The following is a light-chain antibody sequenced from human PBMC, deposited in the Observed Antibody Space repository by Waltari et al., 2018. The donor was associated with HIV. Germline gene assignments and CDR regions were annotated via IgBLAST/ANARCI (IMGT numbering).Light chain of an antibody. CDR3: ATWDSSLSAGV. J-gene: IGLJ2*01. Sequence: QSVLTQPPSVSAAPGQKVTISCSGSSSNIGNNYVSWYQQLPGTAPKLRIYYKNKRPSGIPDRFAGSKSGTSATLGITGLQTGDEADYFCATWDSSLSAGVFGGGTKLTVL. V-gene: IGLV1-51*01. CDR2: YKN. CDR1: SSNIGNNY.